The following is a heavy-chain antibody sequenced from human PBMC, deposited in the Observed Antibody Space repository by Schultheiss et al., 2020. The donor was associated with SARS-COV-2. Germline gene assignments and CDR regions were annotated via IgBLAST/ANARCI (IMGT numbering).Heavy chain of an antibody. D-gene: IGHD1-1*01. V-gene: IGHV1-69*06. J-gene: IGHJ4*02. CDR1: GYTFTSYG. CDR2: IIPIFGTA. Sequence: SVKVSCKASGYTFTSYGISWVRQAPGQGLEWMGGIIPIFGTANYAQKFQGRLSLSADKSTATAYMELSSLTSEDTAVYYCSTPPMEMSGTRGDYWGQGTLVTVSS. CDR3: STPPMEMSGTRGDY.